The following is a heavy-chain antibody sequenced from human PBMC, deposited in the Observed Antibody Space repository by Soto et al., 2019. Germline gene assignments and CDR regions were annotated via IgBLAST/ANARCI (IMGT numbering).Heavy chain of an antibody. J-gene: IGHJ3*01. CDR2: IDPSDSYT. Sequence: SLKISCKGSGYSFTSYWISWVRQMPGKGLEWMGRIDPSDSYTNYSPSFQGHVTISADKSISTAYLQWSSLKASDTAMYYCVRQHTAMDPPNLWGQGTMVTVSS. D-gene: IGHD5-18*01. CDR3: VRQHTAMDPPNL. CDR1: GYSFTSYW. V-gene: IGHV5-10-1*01.